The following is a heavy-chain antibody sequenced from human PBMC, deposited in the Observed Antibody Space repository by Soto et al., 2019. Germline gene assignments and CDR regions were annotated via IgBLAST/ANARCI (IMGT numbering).Heavy chain of an antibody. D-gene: IGHD3-16*01. CDR1: GFTFSDYG. V-gene: IGHV3-23*01. J-gene: IGHJ4*02. CDR2: INNAGVNT. CDR3: AGQLWDTDY. Sequence: EVQLLESGGGLGQPGGSQILSCAASGFTFSDYGMSWVRQAPGKGLEWVSSINNAGVNTHYAGSVEGRFTISRDNSKNTLYLLMHSLRAEDTAIYYCAGQLWDTDYWGQGTLVTVSS.